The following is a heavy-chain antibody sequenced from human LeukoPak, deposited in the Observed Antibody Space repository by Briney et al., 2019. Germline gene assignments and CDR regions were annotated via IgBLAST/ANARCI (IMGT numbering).Heavy chain of an antibody. V-gene: IGHV4-39*01. CDR3: ARGRPAGSGSYYTFDP. D-gene: IGHD3-10*01. J-gene: IGHJ5*02. Sequence: SETLSLICTVSAGSFSSSNYYWGWVRQPPGKGQEWVGSIYYSGRTYYDPSLKSRVTISVHTSKKQFSLKLSSVPAADTAVYYCARGRPAGSGSYYTFDPWGQGTLVTVSS. CDR2: IYYSGRT. CDR1: AGSFSSSNYY.